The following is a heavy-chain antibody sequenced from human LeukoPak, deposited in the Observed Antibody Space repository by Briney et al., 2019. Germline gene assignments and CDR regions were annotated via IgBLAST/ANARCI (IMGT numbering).Heavy chain of an antibody. J-gene: IGHJ4*02. CDR2: IIPIFGTA. CDR1: GCTFSSYA. Sequence: SVKVSCKASGCTFSSYAISWVRQAPGQGLEWMGGIIPIFGTANYAQKFQGRVTITADKSTSTAYMELRSLRSDDTAVYYCARVRARTNYDILTGYYDYWGQGTLVTVSS. V-gene: IGHV1-69*06. CDR3: ARVRARTNYDILTGYYDY. D-gene: IGHD3-9*01.